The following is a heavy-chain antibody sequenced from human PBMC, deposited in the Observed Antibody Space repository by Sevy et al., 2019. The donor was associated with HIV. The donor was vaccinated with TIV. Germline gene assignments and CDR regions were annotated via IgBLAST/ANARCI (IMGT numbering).Heavy chain of an antibody. J-gene: IGHJ3*02. CDR3: ARVRGSGYFRAAFDI. Sequence: GGSLRLSCAASGFTFSSYSMNWVRQAPGKGLEWVSSISSSSSYIYYADSVKGRFTISRDNAKKSLYLQMNSLRAEDTAVYYCARVRGSGYFRAAFDIWGQGTMVTVSS. D-gene: IGHD3-22*01. V-gene: IGHV3-21*01. CDR2: ISSSSSYI. CDR1: GFTFSSYS.